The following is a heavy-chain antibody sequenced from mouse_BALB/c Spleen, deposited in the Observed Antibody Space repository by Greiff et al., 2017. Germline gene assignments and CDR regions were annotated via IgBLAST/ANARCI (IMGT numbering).Heavy chain of an antibody. V-gene: IGHV5-12-1*01. J-gene: IGHJ2*01. CDR3: ARLYYGSTPFDY. CDR2: ISSGGGST. Sequence: EVQLVESGGGLVKPGGSLKLSCAASGFTFSSYAMSWVRQTPEKRLEWVAYISSGGGSTYYPDTVKGRFTISRDNAKNTLYLQMSSLKSEDTAMYYCARLYYGSTPFDYWGQGTTLTVSS. CDR1: GFTFSSYA. D-gene: IGHD1-1*01.